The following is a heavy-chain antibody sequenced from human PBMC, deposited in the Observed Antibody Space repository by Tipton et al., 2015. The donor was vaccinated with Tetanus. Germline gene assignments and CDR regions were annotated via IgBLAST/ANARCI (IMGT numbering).Heavy chain of an antibody. CDR2: ISYDGSKK. CDR3: AKAKTWAQLWFGDY. D-gene: IGHD3-10*01. CDR1: GFTFSNFV. Sequence: SLRLSCAASGFTFSNFVIHWVRQAPGKGLESVAIISYDGSKKYYADSVKGRFTISRDNSKNALYLQMNSLRVEDTAMYYCAKAKTWAQLWFGDYWGRGAQVIVSS. V-gene: IGHV3-30-3*01. J-gene: IGHJ4*02.